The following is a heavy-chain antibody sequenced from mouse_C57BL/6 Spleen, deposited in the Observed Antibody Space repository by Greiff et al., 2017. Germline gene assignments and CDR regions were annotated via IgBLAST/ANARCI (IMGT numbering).Heavy chain of an antibody. CDR1: GFTFSSYA. CDR2: ISDGGSYT. Sequence: EVKVVESGGGLVKPGGSLKLSCAASGFTFSSYAMSWVRQTPEKRLEWVATISDGGSYTYYPDNVKGRFTISRDNAKNNLYLQMSHLKSEDTAMYYCARDRANWDVYFDYWGQGTTLTVSS. V-gene: IGHV5-4*01. CDR3: ARDRANWDVYFDY. D-gene: IGHD4-1*01. J-gene: IGHJ2*01.